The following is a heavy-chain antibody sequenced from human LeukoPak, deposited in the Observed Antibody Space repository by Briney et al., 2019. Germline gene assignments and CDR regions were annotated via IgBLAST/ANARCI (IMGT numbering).Heavy chain of an antibody. Sequence: PGGSLRLSCAASGFIFSDYLMSWIHQAPGKGLEWVSYISPGGDAVYFADSVKGRFTISRDNAKNSLFLQMSSLTAEDTAVYYCSGGRDIAVAGPGGYFDFWGQGSLVTVSS. D-gene: IGHD6-19*01. V-gene: IGHV3-11*01. CDR1: GFIFSDYL. CDR2: ISPGGDAV. J-gene: IGHJ4*02. CDR3: SGGRDIAVAGPGGYFDF.